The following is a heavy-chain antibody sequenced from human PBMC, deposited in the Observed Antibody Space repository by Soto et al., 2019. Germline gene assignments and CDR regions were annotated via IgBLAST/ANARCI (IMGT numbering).Heavy chain of an antibody. J-gene: IGHJ5*02. CDR2: IIPILGIA. D-gene: IGHD6-13*01. CDR3: ARDKQQLGNNWFDP. Sequence: SVKVSCKASGGTFSSYTISWVRQAPGQGLEWMGRIIPILGIANYAQKFQGRVTITADKSTSTAYMELSSLRSEDTAVYYCARDKQQLGNNWFDPWGQGTLVTVSS. V-gene: IGHV1-69*04. CDR1: GGTFSSYT.